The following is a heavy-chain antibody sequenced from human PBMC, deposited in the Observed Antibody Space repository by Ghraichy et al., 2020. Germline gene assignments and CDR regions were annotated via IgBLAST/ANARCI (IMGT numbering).Heavy chain of an antibody. D-gene: IGHD3-10*01. Sequence: SETLSLTCTVSGGSISSGDYYWSWIRQPPGKGLEWIGYIYYSGSTYYNPSLKSRVTISVDTSKNQFSLKLSPVTAADTAVYYCARDFRGYYGMDVWGQGTTVTVSS. CDR3: ARDFRGYYGMDV. CDR2: IYYSGST. CDR1: GGSISSGDYY. J-gene: IGHJ6*02. V-gene: IGHV4-30-4*01.